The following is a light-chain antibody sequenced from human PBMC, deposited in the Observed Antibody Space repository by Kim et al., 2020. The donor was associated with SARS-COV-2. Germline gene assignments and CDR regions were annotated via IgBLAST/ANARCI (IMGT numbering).Light chain of an antibody. J-gene: IGKJ1*01. Sequence: ASVGDRVTITCRASQDIANSLAWYQQKPGKVPKVLIYAASTLQSGVPSRFSGSGSGTEFTLTIGSLQTEDAATYYCQKYNSAPLTFGPGTKVDIK. V-gene: IGKV1-27*01. CDR1: QDIANS. CDR3: QKYNSAPLT. CDR2: AAS.